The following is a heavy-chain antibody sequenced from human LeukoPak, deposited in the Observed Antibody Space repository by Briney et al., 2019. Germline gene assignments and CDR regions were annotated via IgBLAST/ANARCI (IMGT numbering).Heavy chain of an antibody. V-gene: IGHV3-30*18. CDR3: AKVPVTTSYYYYYYMDV. J-gene: IGHJ6*03. Sequence: GGSLRLSCAASGFTFSSYGMHWVRQAPGKGLEWVAVISYDGSNKYYADSVKGRFTISRDNSKNTLCLQMNSLRAEDTAVYYCAKVPVTTSYYYYYYMDVWGKGTTVTVSS. D-gene: IGHD4-17*01. CDR1: GFTFSSYG. CDR2: ISYDGSNK.